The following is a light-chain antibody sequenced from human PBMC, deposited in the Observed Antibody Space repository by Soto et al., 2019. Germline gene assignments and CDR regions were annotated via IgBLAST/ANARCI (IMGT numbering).Light chain of an antibody. J-gene: IGKJ5*01. CDR3: QHSYSTLSIS. V-gene: IGKV1-39*01. Sequence: DIQMTQSPSSLSASVGDRVTITCRASESISRHLNWYQQKPGKAPNLLIYAASTLQNGVPSRFIGSGSGTAFTLPISSLQPEDFATYYCQHSYSTLSISFGQGTRLEIK. CDR1: ESISRH. CDR2: AAS.